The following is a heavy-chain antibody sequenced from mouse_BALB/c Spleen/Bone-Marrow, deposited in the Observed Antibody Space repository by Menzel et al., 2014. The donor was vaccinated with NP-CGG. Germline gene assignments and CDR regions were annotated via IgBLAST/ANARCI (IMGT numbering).Heavy chain of an antibody. J-gene: IGHJ4*01. Sequence: VQLQQSGAELAKPGAPVKMSCKASGYTFTSYWMHWVKQRPGQGLEWIGYINPSTGYTEYNQKFKDKATLTADKSSSTAYMQLSSLTSEDSAVYYCARPENYDAMDYWGQGTSVTVSS. CDR3: ARPENYDAMDY. CDR2: INPSTGYT. CDR1: GYTFTSYW. V-gene: IGHV1-7*01.